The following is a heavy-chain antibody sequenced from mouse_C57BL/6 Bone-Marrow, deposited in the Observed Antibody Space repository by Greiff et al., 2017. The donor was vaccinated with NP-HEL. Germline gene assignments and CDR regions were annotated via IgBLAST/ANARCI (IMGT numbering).Heavy chain of an antibody. J-gene: IGHJ2*01. CDR3: ARLGSYFDY. D-gene: IGHD4-1*01. V-gene: IGHV1-69*01. Sequence: QVPLQQPGAELVMPGASVKLSCKASGYTFTSYWMHWVKQRPGPGLEWIGVLDPSDSSANYNQKFKGKSTLTVAKSSSTAYMQLSSLTSEDSAVYYCARLGSYFDYWGQGTTLTVTA. CDR1: GYTFTSYW. CDR2: LDPSDSSA.